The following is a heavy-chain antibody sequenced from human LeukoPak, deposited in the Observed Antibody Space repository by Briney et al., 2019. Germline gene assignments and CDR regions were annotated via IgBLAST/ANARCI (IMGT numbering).Heavy chain of an antibody. D-gene: IGHD3-22*01. Sequence: PSETLSLTCTVSGGSISSYYWSWIRQPAGKGLEWIGRIYTSGSTNYNPSLKSRVTMSVDTSKNQFSLKLSSVTAADTDVYYCARDLEPSTDENYYDSSGYYLDAFDIWGQGTMVTVSS. V-gene: IGHV4-4*07. CDR1: GGSISSYY. CDR2: IYTSGST. CDR3: ARDLEPSTDENYYDSSGYYLDAFDI. J-gene: IGHJ3*02.